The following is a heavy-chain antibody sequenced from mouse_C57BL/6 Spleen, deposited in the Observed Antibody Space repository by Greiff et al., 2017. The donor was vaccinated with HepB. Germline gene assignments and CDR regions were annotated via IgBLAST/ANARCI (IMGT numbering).Heavy chain of an antibody. D-gene: IGHD3-1*01. CDR1: GYTFTSYW. V-gene: IGHV1-7*01. J-gene: IGHJ2*01. Sequence: QVQLKESGAELAKPGASVKLSCKASGYTFTSYWMHWVKQRPGQGLEWIGYINPSSGYTKYNQKFKDKATLTADKSSSTAYMQLSSLTYEDSAVYYCARHSPKGLYYFDYWGQGTTLTVSS. CDR2: INPSSGYT. CDR3: ARHSPKGLYYFDY.